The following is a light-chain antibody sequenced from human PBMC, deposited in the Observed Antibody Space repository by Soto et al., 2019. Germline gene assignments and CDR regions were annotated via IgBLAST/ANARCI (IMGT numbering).Light chain of an antibody. J-gene: IGKJ4*01. V-gene: IGKV1-9*01. CDR3: QQLNAYPLT. CDR2: AAS. CDR1: QGISSF. Sequence: DIQLTQSPSSLSASVGDSVTITCRASQGISSFLAWYQQKPGKAPTLLIYAASTLQTGVSSRFSGSGSGTDFTFTISSLQPEDFATYYCQQLNAYPLTFGGGTKVDIK.